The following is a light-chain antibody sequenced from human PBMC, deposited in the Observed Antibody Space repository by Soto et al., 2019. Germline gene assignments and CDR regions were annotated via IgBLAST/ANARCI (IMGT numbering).Light chain of an antibody. J-gene: IGKJ1*01. V-gene: IGKV1-5*01. CDR3: QQYGTYLWT. CDR2: DAS. Sequence: DIQMTQSPSTLSASVGDRVTITCRASQSIXSWLAWFQQKPGKAPKLLMYDASSLESWVPSRFSGSGSGTEFTLTISSLQPDDFATYYCQQYGTYLWTVGQGTRVEIK. CDR1: QSIXSW.